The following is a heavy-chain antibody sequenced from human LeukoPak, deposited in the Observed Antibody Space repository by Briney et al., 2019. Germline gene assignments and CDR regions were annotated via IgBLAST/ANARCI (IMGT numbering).Heavy chain of an antibody. CDR2: INTDGTNT. CDR3: ARDQTQTGPTTVDY. J-gene: IGHJ4*02. CDR1: GFTFSNSW. Sequence: QPGGSLRLSCVASGFTFSNSWMHWVRQTPGKGLLWVSRINTDGTNTKYADSVKGRVTISRDNAKNTLYLQMTTLRAEDTAVYYCARDQTQTGPTTVDYWGQGTLVTVSS. D-gene: IGHD1-14*01. V-gene: IGHV3-74*03.